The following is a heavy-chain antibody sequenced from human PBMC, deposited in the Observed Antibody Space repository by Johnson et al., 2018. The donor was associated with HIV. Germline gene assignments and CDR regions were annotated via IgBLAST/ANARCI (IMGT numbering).Heavy chain of an antibody. CDR2: ISSSGSIT. CDR3: ARGLQSLIVVITRGAFNI. Sequence: QVQLVESGGGLVKPGGSLRLSCAASGFTFSDHYMSWIRQAPGKGLEWVSYISSSGSITTYADSVKGRFTISRDNAKNTLYLQINSLRAEDTAVYYCARGLQSLIVVITRGAFNIWGQGTMVTVSS. D-gene: IGHD3-22*01. V-gene: IGHV3-11*06. CDR1: GFTFSDHY. J-gene: IGHJ3*02.